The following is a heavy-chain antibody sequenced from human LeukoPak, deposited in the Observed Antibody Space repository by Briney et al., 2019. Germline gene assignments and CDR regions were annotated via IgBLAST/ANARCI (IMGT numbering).Heavy chain of an antibody. Sequence: PGGSLRLSCAASGFILKRYAMHWVRQAPGKGLEGVADISHDGSSEDYADSVKGRFTFSRDNSKNTLYLQMNSLRPEDTAVYYCARGTSYYYDSTTYPFDYWGQGTLVTVSS. CDR3: ARGTSYYYDSTTYPFDY. CDR1: GFILKRYA. D-gene: IGHD3-22*01. V-gene: IGHV3-30-3*01. CDR2: ISHDGSSE. J-gene: IGHJ4*02.